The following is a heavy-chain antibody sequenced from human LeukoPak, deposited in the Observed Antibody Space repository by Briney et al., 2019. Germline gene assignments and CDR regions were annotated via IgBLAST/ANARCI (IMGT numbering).Heavy chain of an antibody. CDR3: ATSNAGLGGNFQH. J-gene: IGHJ1*01. CDR1: GYTFSNFD. V-gene: IGHV1-8*03. D-gene: IGHD3-16*01. Sequence: ASVKVSCKASGYTFSNFDLNWVRQATGQGLEWVGYMNPKSGYTAYAQKFQGRVTITRDTSISTLYMELSSLRSEDTAVYYCATSNAGLGGNFQHWAREPWSPSPQ. CDR2: MNPKSGYT.